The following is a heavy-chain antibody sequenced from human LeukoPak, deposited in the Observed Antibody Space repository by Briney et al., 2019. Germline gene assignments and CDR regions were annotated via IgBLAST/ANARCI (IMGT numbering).Heavy chain of an antibody. CDR3: ARRVVSSGGYLNSFDY. CDR1: GGSICRYY. D-gene: IGHD2-15*01. Sequence: RSETLSLTCTVSGGSICRYYWSWIRPHPGEGLGWIGDIYYTGSTYYNPSLMSRVTVSVDTSKNQFSLQLSSVTAADTAVYYCARRVVSSGGYLNSFDYWGQGTLVTVS. CDR2: IYYTGST. V-gene: IGHV4-59*08. J-gene: IGHJ4*02.